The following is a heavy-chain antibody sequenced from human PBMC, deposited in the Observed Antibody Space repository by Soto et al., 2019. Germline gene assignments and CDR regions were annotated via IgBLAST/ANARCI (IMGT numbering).Heavy chain of an antibody. V-gene: IGHV4-38-2*01. CDR3: ARKVIAPDY. CDR1: GYSISSGYY. Sequence: SETLSLTCAVSGYSISSGYYWGWIRQPPGKGLEWIGSIYHSGSTYYNPSLKSRVTISVDTSKNQFSLKLSSVTAADTAVYYCARKVIAPDYWGQGTLVTVSS. CDR2: IYHSGST. J-gene: IGHJ4*02. D-gene: IGHD3-3*02.